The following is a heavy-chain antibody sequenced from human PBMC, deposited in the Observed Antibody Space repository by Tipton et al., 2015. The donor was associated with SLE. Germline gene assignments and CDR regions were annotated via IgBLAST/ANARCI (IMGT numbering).Heavy chain of an antibody. J-gene: IGHJ6*04. CDR2: IYYSGST. CDR1: GGSISSGGHY. CDR3: ARDRSSSPGYMDV. V-gene: IGHV4-31*03. Sequence: TLSLTCTVSGGSISSGGHYWSWIRQHPGKGLEWIGYIYYSGSTFYNPSLNSRVTISVDTSKNQFSLKLTSVTAADTAVYYCARDRSSSPGYMDVWGRGTTVIVSS. D-gene: IGHD6-6*01.